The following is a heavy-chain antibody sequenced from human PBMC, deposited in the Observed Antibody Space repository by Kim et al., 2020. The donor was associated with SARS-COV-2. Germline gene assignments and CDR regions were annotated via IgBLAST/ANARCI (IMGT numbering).Heavy chain of an antibody. Sequence: SETLSLTCTVSGGSISSYYWSWIRQPPGKGLEWIGYIYYSGSTNYNPSLKSRVTISVDTSKNQFSLKLSSVTAADTAVYYCARGITMVRGVISYFDYWGQGTLVTVSS. CDR3: ARGITMVRGVISYFDY. V-gene: IGHV4-59*01. CDR2: IYYSGST. D-gene: IGHD3-10*01. J-gene: IGHJ4*02. CDR1: GGSISSYY.